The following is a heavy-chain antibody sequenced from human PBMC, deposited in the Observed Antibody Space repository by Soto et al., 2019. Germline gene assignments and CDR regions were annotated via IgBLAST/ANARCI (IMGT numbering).Heavy chain of an antibody. D-gene: IGHD1-26*01. CDR2: ISGSGDGI. CDR1: GFTFSTNYG. J-gene: IGHJ4*02. Sequence: GGSLRLSCVGSGFTFSTNYGLAWVRQARGKGLEWVSSISGSGDGIAYADSVKGRFTISTDSSKNALYLQMNNLRADDTAVYFCAKKCRGSCPFDYWGQGTLVTVSS. V-gene: IGHV3-23*01. CDR3: AKKCRGSCPFDY.